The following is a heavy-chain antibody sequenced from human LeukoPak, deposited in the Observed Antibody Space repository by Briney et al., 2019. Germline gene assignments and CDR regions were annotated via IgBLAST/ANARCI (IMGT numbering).Heavy chain of an antibody. CDR1: GYTFTGYF. V-gene: IGHV1-2*06. J-gene: IGHJ4*02. D-gene: IGHD7-27*01. CDR3: ARDLSSTSNWELDY. CDR2: INPNSGGT. Sequence: ASVKVSCKACGYTFTGYFMHWVRQAPGQGLEWMGRINPNSGGTNYAQKFQGRVTMTRDTSISTAYMELSGPRSDDTAVYYCARDLSSTSNWELDYWGQGTLVTVSS.